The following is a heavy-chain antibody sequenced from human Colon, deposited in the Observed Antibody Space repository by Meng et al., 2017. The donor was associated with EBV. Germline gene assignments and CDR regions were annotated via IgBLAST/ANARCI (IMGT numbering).Heavy chain of an antibody. CDR3: ARDRVGEWKDQQLDL. CDR2: INPSGGGT. D-gene: IGHD1-1*01. Sequence: QVQLVQSGAEVKQPAASVRVSCKASGYTFSDYHIHWVRQAPGQGLEWMGRINPSGGGTNYAQHFQGRVTMTRDTSITTAYMELSSLRSDDTAVYFCARDRVGEWKDQQLDLWGQGTLVTVSS. CDR1: GYTFSDYH. J-gene: IGHJ4*02. V-gene: IGHV1-2*06.